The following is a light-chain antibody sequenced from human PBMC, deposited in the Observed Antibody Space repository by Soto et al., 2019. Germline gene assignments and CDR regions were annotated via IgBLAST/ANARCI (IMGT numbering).Light chain of an antibody. V-gene: IGLV7-46*01. Sequence: QAVVTQEPSLTVSPGGTVSLTCGSSTGTVTSGHYPYWFQQKPGQAPKTLIYDTSDKHSWTPARFSGSLLGGKAALTLSGAQPEDEADYYCSLSFIPARVFGGGTQLTVL. CDR1: TGTVTSGHY. CDR2: DTS. J-gene: IGLJ2*01. CDR3: SLSFIPARV.